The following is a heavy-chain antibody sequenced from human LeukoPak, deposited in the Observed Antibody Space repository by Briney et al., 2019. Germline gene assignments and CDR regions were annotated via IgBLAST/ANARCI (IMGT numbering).Heavy chain of an antibody. D-gene: IGHD6-13*01. CDR1: GYSISSGYF. Sequence: PSETLSLTCSVSGYSISSGYFWGWIRQPPGKGLEWVGNIYYSGTAYYNPSLKSRVIISVDTSKNQFSLKLNSVTAADAAIYYCARAYSSSWYMNWFDPWGQGTLVTVSS. CDR3: ARAYSSSWYMNWFDP. V-gene: IGHV4-38-2*02. CDR2: IYYSGTA. J-gene: IGHJ5*02.